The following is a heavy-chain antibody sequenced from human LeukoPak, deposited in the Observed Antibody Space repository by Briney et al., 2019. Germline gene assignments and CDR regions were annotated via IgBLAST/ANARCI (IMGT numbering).Heavy chain of an antibody. CDR1: GFTFSSYW. D-gene: IGHD4-17*01. CDR3: ARIPRPVTNHFHFDY. J-gene: IGHJ4*02. CDR2: IKQDGSEK. Sequence: PGGSLRLSCAASGFTFSSYWMSWVRQAPGKGLEWVANIKQDGSEKYYVDSVKSRFTISRDNAKNSLYLQMNSLRAEDTAVYYCARIPRPVTNHFHFDYWGQGTLVTVSS. V-gene: IGHV3-7*01.